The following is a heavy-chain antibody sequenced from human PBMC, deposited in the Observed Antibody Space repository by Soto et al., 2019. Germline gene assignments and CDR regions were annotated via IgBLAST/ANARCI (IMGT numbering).Heavy chain of an antibody. CDR1: GYTFTSYA. V-gene: IGHV1-3*01. J-gene: IGHJ4*02. CDR2: INAGNGNT. Sequence: ASVKVSCKASGYTFTSYAMHWVRQAPGQRLEWMGWINAGNGNTKYSQKFQGRVTMTTDTSTSTAYMELRSLRSDDTAVYYCARESPPADFWGQGNLVTVSS. CDR3: ARESPPADF.